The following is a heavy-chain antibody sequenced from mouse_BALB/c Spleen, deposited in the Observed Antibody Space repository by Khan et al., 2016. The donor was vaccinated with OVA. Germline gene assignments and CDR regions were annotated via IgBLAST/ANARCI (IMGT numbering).Heavy chain of an antibody. J-gene: IGHJ3*01. D-gene: IGHD2-1*01. V-gene: IGHV1-7*01. CDR1: GYTFTTYW. Sequence: VQLQQSGAELAKPGASVKMSCKASGYTFTTYWMHWVKQRPGQGLEWIGYIDPSTGYTEYNQKFKDKATLTTDKSSSTAYMQLSSLTSEDSAVYHCVRRGLYGICAYWGQGTLVTVSA. CDR3: VRRGLYGICAY. CDR2: IDPSTGYT.